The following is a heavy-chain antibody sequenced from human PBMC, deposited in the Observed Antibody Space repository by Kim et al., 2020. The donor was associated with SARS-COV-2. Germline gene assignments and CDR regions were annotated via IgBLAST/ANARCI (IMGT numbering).Heavy chain of an antibody. CDR2: IYYSGST. CDR3: ARAVRCYGSGGVGWAYSSYDMDV. D-gene: IGHD3-10*01. Sequence: SETLSLTCTVSGGSISSYYWSWIRQPPGKGLEWIGYIYYSGSTNYNPSLKSRVTISVDTSKNKFSLKLSSVTAADTAVYYCARAVRCYGSGGVGWAYSSYDMDVWGTGTTVTVSS. CDR1: GGSISSYY. J-gene: IGHJ6*03. V-gene: IGHV4-59*01.